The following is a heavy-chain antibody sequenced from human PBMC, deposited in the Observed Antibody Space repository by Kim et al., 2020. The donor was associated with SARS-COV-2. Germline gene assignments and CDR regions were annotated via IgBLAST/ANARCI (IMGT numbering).Heavy chain of an antibody. CDR3: ARDRSSGYPSAYFDY. V-gene: IGHV1-2*02. Sequence: ASVKVSCKASGYTFTGYYMHWVRQAPGQGLEWMGWINPNSGGTNYAQKFQGRVTMTRDTSISTAYMELSRLRSDDTAVYYCARDRSSGYPSAYFDYWGQGTLVTVSS. D-gene: IGHD3-22*01. CDR2: INPNSGGT. CDR1: GYTFTGYY. J-gene: IGHJ4*02.